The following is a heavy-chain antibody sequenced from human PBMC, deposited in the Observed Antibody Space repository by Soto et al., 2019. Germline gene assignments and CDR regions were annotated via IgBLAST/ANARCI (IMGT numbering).Heavy chain of an antibody. J-gene: IGHJ4*02. D-gene: IGHD6-19*01. CDR1: GYTFTSYH. CDR3: VKLRGVSGWSFDY. CDR2: ISAYNGNT. V-gene: IGHV1-18*01. Sequence: ASVKVSCKASGYTFTSYHIAWVRQAPGQGLEWMGWISAYNGNTNYAQNFQGRVSMTTDSSKNTIYLQMSSLRADDTAVYYCVKLRGVSGWSFDYWGQGTVVTVSS.